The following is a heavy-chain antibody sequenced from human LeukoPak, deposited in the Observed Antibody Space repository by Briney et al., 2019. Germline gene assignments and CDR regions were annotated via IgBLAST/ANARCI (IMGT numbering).Heavy chain of an antibody. CDR1: GGSFSGYY. CDR3: ARGQSESIAARPHNWFDP. J-gene: IGHJ5*02. D-gene: IGHD6-6*01. CDR2: INHSGST. Sequence: SETLSLTCAVYGGSFSGYYWSWIRQPPGKGLEWIGEINHSGSTNYNPSLKSRVTISVDTSKNQFSLKLSSVTAADTAVYYCARGQSESIAARPHNWFDPWGRGTLVTVSS. V-gene: IGHV4-34*01.